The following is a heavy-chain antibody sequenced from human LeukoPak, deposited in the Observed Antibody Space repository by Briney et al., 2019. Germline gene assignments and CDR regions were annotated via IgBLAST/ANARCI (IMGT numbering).Heavy chain of an antibody. CDR2: ITSSGS. J-gene: IGHJ6*03. V-gene: IGHV3-21*01. Sequence: GGSLRLSCAASGFTFSSYSMSWVRQAPGKGLEWISSITSSGSYYADSMKGRFTISRDNSQNTVYLQMNSLRVDDTALYYCARERSRDGHNEGLYYFYMDVWGKGTRVTVSS. CDR3: ARERSRDGHNEGLYYFYMDV. CDR1: GFTFSSYS. D-gene: IGHD5-24*01.